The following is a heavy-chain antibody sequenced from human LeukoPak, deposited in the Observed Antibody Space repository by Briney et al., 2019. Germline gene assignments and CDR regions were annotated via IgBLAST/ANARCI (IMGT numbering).Heavy chain of an antibody. CDR3: ARHASRVKHVIYGTQNTFFDY. CDR1: GYSFTSYW. V-gene: IGHV5-51*01. J-gene: IGHJ4*02. D-gene: IGHD4-17*01. CDR2: IYPGDSDT. Sequence: GESLKISCKGSGYSFTSYWIGWVRQMPGKGLEWMGIIYPGDSDTRYSPSFQGQVTISADKSISTAYLQWSSLKASDTAMYYCARHASRVKHVIYGTQNTFFDYWGLGTLVTVSS.